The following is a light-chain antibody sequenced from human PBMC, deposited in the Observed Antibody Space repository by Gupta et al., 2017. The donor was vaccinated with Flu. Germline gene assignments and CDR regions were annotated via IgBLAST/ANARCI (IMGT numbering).Light chain of an antibody. CDR1: NIGGKS. CDR3: QVWDYGHELPV. V-gene: IGLV3-21*03. J-gene: IGLJ2*01. Sequence: GKTATITCGGNNIGGKSVHWYQRKPVQAPVMVVSDDNVRPSGIPERFSGSKSGNTATLTISWVETGDEADYYCQVWDYGHELPVFGGGTNLSVL. CDR2: DDN.